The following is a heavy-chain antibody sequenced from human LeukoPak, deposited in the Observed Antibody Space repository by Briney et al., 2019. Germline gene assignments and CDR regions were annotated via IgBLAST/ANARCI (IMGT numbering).Heavy chain of an antibody. CDR1: GFTFSDYD. J-gene: IGHJ5*02. D-gene: IGHD6-13*01. CDR3: GRAFPPLRTAAAGDL. V-gene: IGHV3-21*06. Sequence: GSLRLSCTASGFTFSDYDMNWVRQAPGKGLEWVSSISGRSSHIYYADSVKGRFTISRDNAKNSLYLQMNSLRDEDTAVYYCGRAFPPLRTAAAGDLWGQGTLVTVSS. CDR2: ISGRSSHI.